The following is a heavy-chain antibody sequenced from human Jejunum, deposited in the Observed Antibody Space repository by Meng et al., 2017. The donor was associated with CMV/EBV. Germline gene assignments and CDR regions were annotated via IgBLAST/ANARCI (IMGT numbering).Heavy chain of an antibody. V-gene: IGHV3-48*03. D-gene: IGHD6-19*01. Sequence: YGFNFSNYEMSWVRQAPRKGLEWLSYISSSGSRAYYAESVKGRFTISRDNAKNLLYLQMNSLRAEDTAIYYCASNLGQWLDWFDPWGQGTLVTVSS. CDR1: GFNFSNYE. CDR2: ISSSGSRA. CDR3: ASNLGQWLDWFDP. J-gene: IGHJ5*02.